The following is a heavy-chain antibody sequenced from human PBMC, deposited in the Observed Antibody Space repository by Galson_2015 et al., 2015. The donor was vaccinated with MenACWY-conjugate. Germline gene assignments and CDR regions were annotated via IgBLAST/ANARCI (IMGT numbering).Heavy chain of an antibody. CDR3: AGGGHFYSQMR. CDR2: THYRGSN. V-gene: IGHV4-61*01. CDR1: GGSVRSSNYY. J-gene: IGHJ3*01. Sequence: SEPLSLTCPVSGGSVRSSNYYWTWLRQPPGKGLEWIGYTHYRGSNTYNPSLKSRVTVSLDTSRNQFSMRLNSVTAADTAVYYCAGGGHFYSQMRWGRGTMVTVSS. D-gene: IGHD2-15*01.